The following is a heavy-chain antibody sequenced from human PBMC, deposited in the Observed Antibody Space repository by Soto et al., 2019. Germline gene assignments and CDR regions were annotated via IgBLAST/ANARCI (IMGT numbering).Heavy chain of an antibody. Sequence: EVQLVESGGGLVQPGGSLRLSCAASGFTFSSYDMHWVRQAPGKGLEWVSAIGTAGDTYYPGSVKGRFPISRENAKNSLYLQMNSLRAEDTAVYYCGRGGRVQVHNWFDPWGQGTLVTVSS. J-gene: IGHJ5*02. CDR1: GFTFSSYD. CDR2: IGTAGDT. CDR3: GRGGRVQVHNWFDP. D-gene: IGHD1-1*01. V-gene: IGHV3-13*01.